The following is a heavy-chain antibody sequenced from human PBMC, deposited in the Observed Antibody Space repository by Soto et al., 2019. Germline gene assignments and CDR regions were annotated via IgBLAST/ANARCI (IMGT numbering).Heavy chain of an antibody. CDR3: ARANEPSRYSYGPQDYYYYYGMDV. J-gene: IGHJ6*02. CDR1: GSTFTGYY. V-gene: IGHV1-46*01. Sequence: ASVKVSCKASGSTFTGYYMHWVRQAPGQGLEWMGIINPSGGSTSYAQKFQGRVTMTRDTSTSTVYMELSSLRSEDTAVYYCARANEPSRYSYGPQDYYYYYGMDVWGQGTTVTVSS. CDR2: INPSGGST. D-gene: IGHD5-18*01.